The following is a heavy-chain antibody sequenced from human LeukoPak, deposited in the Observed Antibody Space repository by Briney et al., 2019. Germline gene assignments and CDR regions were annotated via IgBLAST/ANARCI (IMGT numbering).Heavy chain of an antibody. D-gene: IGHD3-22*01. CDR2: IDKSGST. CDR3: AREEYFQDSNGYSYYFHS. V-gene: IGHV4-4*07. J-gene: IGHJ4*02. CDR1: GGSIGWDY. Sequence: SETLSLTCTVSGGSIGWDYWSWIRQSAGKGLEWIGRIDKSGSTNYNPSFRRRVTMSVDTSKNQFSLHVTSVTAADTAVYYCAREEYFQDSNGYSYYFHSWGQGSLVTVSS.